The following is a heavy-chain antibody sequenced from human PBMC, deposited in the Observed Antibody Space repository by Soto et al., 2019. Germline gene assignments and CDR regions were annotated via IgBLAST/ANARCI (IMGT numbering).Heavy chain of an antibody. V-gene: IGHV1-8*01. Sequence: QVQLVQSGAEVKKPGASVKVSCKASGYTFTSYDINWVRQATGQGLEWMGWMNPNSGNTGYAQKFQGRVTRTRNTSISTPYMERRSLRSEDTAVFYCVREDPLGYCRGGRCGFYNWFAPWGQGTLVTVSS. D-gene: IGHD2-15*01. CDR3: VREDPLGYCRGGRCGFYNWFAP. J-gene: IGHJ5*02. CDR1: GYTFTSYD. CDR2: MNPNSGNT.